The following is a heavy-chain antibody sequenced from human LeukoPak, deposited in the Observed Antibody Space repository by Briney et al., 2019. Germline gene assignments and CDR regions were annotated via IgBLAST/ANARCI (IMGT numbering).Heavy chain of an antibody. Sequence: GGSLRLSCAASGFTFSSYAMSWVRQAPEKGLEWVSTISGSGGGTYYADSVKGRFTISRDDSKNTLYLQMNSLRAEDTAVYYCVKDLGRYRNNCSDYWGQGTLVTVSS. CDR3: VKDLGRYRNNCSDY. D-gene: IGHD1-26*01. CDR2: ISGSGGGT. CDR1: GFTFSSYA. V-gene: IGHV3-23*01. J-gene: IGHJ4*02.